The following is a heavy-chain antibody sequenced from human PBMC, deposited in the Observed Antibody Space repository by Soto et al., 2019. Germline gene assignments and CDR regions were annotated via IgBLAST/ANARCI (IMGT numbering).Heavy chain of an antibody. CDR1: GGSISSGGYY. Sequence: QVQLQESGPGLVKPSQTLSLTCTVSGGSISSGGYYWTWIRPHTGKGLEWIGYINYSGSTYYNPSINSRVTISVDTSKNQFSLKLSSVTAADTAVFDCARRYCSSTSCDHDAFDIWGQGTMVTVSS. V-gene: IGHV4-31*03. CDR3: ARRYCSSTSCDHDAFDI. J-gene: IGHJ3*02. D-gene: IGHD2-2*01. CDR2: INYSGST.